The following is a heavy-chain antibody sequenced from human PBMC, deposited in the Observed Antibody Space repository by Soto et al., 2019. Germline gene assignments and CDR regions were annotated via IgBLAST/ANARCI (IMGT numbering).Heavy chain of an antibody. V-gene: IGHV3-64*01. J-gene: IGHJ4*02. CDR2: ISSNGGST. CDR1: GFTFSSYA. D-gene: IGHD3-10*01. Sequence: EVQLVESGGGLVQPGGSLRLSCAASGFTFSSYAMHWVRQAPGKGLEYVSAISSNGGSTYYANSVKGRFTISRDNSKNTLYLQMGSLRAEDMAVYYCARAIAGYYGSGSYSFDYWGQGTLFPFSS. CDR3: ARAIAGYYGSGSYSFDY.